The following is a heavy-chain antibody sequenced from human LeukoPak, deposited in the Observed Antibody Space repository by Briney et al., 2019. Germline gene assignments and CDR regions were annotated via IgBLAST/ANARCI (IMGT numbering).Heavy chain of an antibody. CDR3: ARDGYSYGYSNVWSWAFDI. J-gene: IGHJ3*02. D-gene: IGHD5-18*01. CDR1: GFTFSDYW. CDR2: IYSGGNT. V-gene: IGHV3-53*01. Sequence: GGSLRLSCAASGFTFSDYWMSWVRQAPGKGLEWVSAIYSGGNTYYADSVKGRFTISRDNSKNTLYLQMNSLRAEDTAVYYCARDGYSYGYSNVWSWAFDIWGQGTMVTVSS.